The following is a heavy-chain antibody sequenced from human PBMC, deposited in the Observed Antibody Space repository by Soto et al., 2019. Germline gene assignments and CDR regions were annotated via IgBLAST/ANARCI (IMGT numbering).Heavy chain of an antibody. Sequence: SETLSLTCXVSXGXISXXXXYXXXIRQHPGKGLEXXGXIYYSGRPYYNPSLKSRVTISIDTSKNQFSLKLSSVTAADTAVYYCARAPSGGAWTAVTTLWFDYWGQGTLVTVSS. J-gene: IGHJ4*02. CDR2: IYYSGRP. D-gene: IGHD4-17*01. CDR1: XGXISXXXXY. V-gene: IGHV4-31*03. CDR3: ARAPSGGAWTAVTTLWFDY.